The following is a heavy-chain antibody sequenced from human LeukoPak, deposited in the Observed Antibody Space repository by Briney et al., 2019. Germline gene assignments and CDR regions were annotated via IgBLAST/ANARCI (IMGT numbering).Heavy chain of an antibody. J-gene: IGHJ4*02. D-gene: IGHD2/OR15-2a*01. CDR1: GFTFGDYA. V-gene: IGHV3-48*04. Sequence: GGSLRLSCAGSGFTFGDYAMNWVRQAPGKGLEWLSFISGGGSTIHSAHSVKGRFTISRDNAKNLLYLQMTSLGAEDTAVYFCARGTTSGNFIIDHWGQGTLVAVSS. CDR2: ISGGGSTI. CDR3: ARGTTSGNFIIDH.